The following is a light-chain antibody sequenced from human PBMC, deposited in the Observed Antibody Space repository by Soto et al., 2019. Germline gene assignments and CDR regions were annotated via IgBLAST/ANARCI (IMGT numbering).Light chain of an antibody. CDR3: RQYGSSPLT. J-gene: IGKJ4*01. Sequence: EIVLTQSPATLSLSLGERATLSCRASQSIGSYLAWYQQKPGQAPRLLIYGASSRATGIPDRFSDSGSGTDFTLTISRLEPEDFAVYYCRQYGSSPLTFGGGTKVDIK. V-gene: IGKV3-20*01. CDR1: QSIGSY. CDR2: GAS.